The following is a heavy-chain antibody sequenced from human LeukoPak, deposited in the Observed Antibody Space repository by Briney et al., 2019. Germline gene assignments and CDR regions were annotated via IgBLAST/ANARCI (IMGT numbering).Heavy chain of an antibody. D-gene: IGHD3-10*01. Sequence: SETLSLTCAVYGGSFSGNYWTWIRQPPGKGLEWIGYIYYSGSTNYNPSLKSRVTISVDTSKNQFSLKLSSVTAADTAVYYCARLLGDYYGSGSFHIDYWGQGTLVTVSS. J-gene: IGHJ4*02. CDR3: ARLLGDYYGSGSFHIDY. V-gene: IGHV4-59*01. CDR2: IYYSGST. CDR1: GGSFSGNY.